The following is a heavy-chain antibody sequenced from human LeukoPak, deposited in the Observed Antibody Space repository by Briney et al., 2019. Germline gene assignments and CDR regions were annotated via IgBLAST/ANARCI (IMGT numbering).Heavy chain of an antibody. CDR3: ARDLTPGAPDYFDY. CDR2: IAHDETNR. V-gene: IGHV3-30*04. CDR1: GFTFGSYA. J-gene: IGHJ4*02. D-gene: IGHD2-2*01. Sequence: GWSLTLSCAASGFTFGSYAMHWVRQAPGKGLEWVAVIAHDETNRFYSDSVKGRFTISRDNSMNTLYLRMNSLRPEDTAVYFCARDLTPGAPDYFDYWGQGTVHTVS.